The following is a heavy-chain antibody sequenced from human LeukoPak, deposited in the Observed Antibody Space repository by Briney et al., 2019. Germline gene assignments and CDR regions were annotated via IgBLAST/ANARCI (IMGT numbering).Heavy chain of an antibody. CDR1: GFTFSSYW. CDR3: AREVVGAPDL. J-gene: IGHJ2*01. V-gene: IGHV3-7*01. CDR2: IKQDESEK. D-gene: IGHD2-15*01. Sequence: GGSLRLSCAASGFTFSSYWMTWVRQAPGKGLEWVANIKQDESEKYYVDSVKGRFTISRDNAKNSLYLQMNSLRAEETAFYYCAREVVGAPDLWGRGTLVTVSS.